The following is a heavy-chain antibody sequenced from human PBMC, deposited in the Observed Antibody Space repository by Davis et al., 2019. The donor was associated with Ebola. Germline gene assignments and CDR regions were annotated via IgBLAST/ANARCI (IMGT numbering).Heavy chain of an antibody. CDR3: AKDISINWGQTPFDS. D-gene: IGHD7-27*01. Sequence: SLKISCVVSGFTFDDYTMHWVRQAPGKGLEWVAGITWNSGSIGYADSVKGRFTISRDNARDSLYLQMESLRAEDTALYYRAKDISINWGQTPFDSWGQGTLVTVSS. J-gene: IGHJ4*02. V-gene: IGHV3-9*01. CDR1: GFTFDDYT. CDR2: ITWNSGSI.